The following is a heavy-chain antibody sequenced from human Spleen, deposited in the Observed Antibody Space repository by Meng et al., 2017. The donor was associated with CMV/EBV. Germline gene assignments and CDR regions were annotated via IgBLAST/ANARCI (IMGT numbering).Heavy chain of an antibody. CDR2: IYYSGST. CDR3: AKQAGISGMGGDYYYYGMDV. D-gene: IGHD1-20*01. V-gene: IGHV4-61*01. Sequence: GSLRLSCTVSGGSVRSDSYHWSWIRQPPGKGLEWIGYIYYSGSTNYNPSLKSRVTMSADMSNNQLSLQLSAVTAADTAVYYCAKQAGISGMGGDYYYYGMDVWGQGTTVTVSS. J-gene: IGHJ6*02. CDR1: GGSVRSDSYH.